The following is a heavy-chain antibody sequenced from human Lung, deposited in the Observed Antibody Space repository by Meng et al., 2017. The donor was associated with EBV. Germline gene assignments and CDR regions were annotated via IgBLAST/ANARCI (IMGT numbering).Heavy chain of an antibody. D-gene: IGHD4-11*01. CDR2: IYYSGST. V-gene: IGHV4-31*03. Sequence: QVQLQESGQGLVKPSQPLSLTCTVSGGSISSGGYYWSWIRQHPGKGLEWIGYIYYSGSTYYNPSLKSRVTISVDTSKNQFSLKLSSVTAADTAVYYCAATVNDGYFDYWGQGTLVTVSS. CDR3: AATVNDGYFDY. CDR1: GGSISSGGYY. J-gene: IGHJ4*02.